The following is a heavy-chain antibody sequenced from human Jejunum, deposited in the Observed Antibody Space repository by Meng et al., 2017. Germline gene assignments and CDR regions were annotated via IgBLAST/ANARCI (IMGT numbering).Heavy chain of an antibody. V-gene: IGHV2-5*02. CDR3: AKDWSDTAFDY. CDR1: GLSLTVSGVG. CDR2: IYWDDDK. D-gene: IGHD3-9*01. Sequence: TLKESGPALVKPTQTLTLTCTFSGLSLTVSGVGVGWIRQPPGKALEWLALIYWDDDKRYSPSLKSRLSITKDTSKNQVVLTMTNVDPVDTATYYCAKDWSDTAFDYWGQGTLVTVSS. J-gene: IGHJ4*02.